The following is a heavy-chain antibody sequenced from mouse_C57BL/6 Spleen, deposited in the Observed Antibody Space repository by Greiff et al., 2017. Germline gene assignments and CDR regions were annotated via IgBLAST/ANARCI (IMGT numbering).Heavy chain of an antibody. Sequence: VQLQQPGAELVRPGTSVKLSCKASGYTFPSYWMHWVKQRPGQGLEWIGVIDPSDSYTNYNQKFKGKATLTVDTSSSTAYMQLSSLTSEDSAVYYCARGAGSGYYAMDYWGQGTSVTVSS. V-gene: IGHV1-59*01. CDR1: GYTFPSYW. J-gene: IGHJ4*01. CDR2: IDPSDSYT. CDR3: ARGAGSGYYAMDY. D-gene: IGHD1-1*02.